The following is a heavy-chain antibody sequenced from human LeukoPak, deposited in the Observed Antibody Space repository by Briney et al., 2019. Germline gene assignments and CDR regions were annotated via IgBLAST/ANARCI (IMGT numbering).Heavy chain of an antibody. Sequence: ASVKVSCKASGYTFTGYYMHWVRQAPGQGLEWMGWINPNSGGTNYAQKFQGRVTMTRDTSISTAYMELSSLRSEDTAVYYCARPRYCSGGNCYSTFDYWGQGTLVTVSS. CDR2: INPNSGGT. CDR3: ARPRYCSGGNCYSTFDY. V-gene: IGHV1-2*02. D-gene: IGHD2-15*01. CDR1: GYTFTGYY. J-gene: IGHJ4*02.